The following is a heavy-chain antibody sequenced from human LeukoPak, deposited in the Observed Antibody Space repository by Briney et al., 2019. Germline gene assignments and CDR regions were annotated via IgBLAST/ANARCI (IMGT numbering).Heavy chain of an antibody. V-gene: IGHV4-4*07. CDR1: GGSISSYY. J-gene: IGHJ3*02. CDR2: IYTSGST. D-gene: IGHD3-9*01. CDR3: ARGRTNYYDILTGYSHDAFDI. Sequence: PSETLSLTCTVSGGSISSYYWSWIRQPAGKGLEWIGRIYTSGSTNYNPSLKSRVTISVDTSKNQFSLKLSSVTAADTAVYYCARGRTNYYDILTGYSHDAFDIWGQGTMVTVSS.